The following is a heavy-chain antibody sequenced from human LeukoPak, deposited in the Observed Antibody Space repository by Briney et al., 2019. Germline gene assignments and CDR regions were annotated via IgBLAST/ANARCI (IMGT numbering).Heavy chain of an antibody. D-gene: IGHD2-15*01. CDR1: GDFFSTYY. CDR3: ARSTKGALGSFDY. J-gene: IGHJ4*02. CDR2: IYSSGST. V-gene: IGHV4-4*07. Sequence: SETLSLTCTVSGDFFSTYYWSWIRQPAGKGLEWIGHIYSSGSTNYNPSLKSRVTMSIDSSKNQFSLKLSSVTAADTAVYYCARSTKGALGSFDYWGQGTLVTVSS.